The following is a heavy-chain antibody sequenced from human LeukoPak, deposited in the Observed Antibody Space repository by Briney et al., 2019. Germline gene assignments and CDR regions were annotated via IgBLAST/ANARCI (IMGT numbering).Heavy chain of an antibody. CDR2: ISVYNGNT. CDR3: ARVVESYYRRSAFDI. V-gene: IGHV1-18*01. Sequence: GASVKVSCKASGYTFSSYGISWVRQAPGQGLEWMGWISVYNGNTNYAQKLQGRVTMTTDTSTSTAYMELRSLRSDDTAVYYCARVVESYYRRSAFDIWGQGTMVTVSS. CDR1: GYTFSSYG. D-gene: IGHD3-10*01. J-gene: IGHJ3*02.